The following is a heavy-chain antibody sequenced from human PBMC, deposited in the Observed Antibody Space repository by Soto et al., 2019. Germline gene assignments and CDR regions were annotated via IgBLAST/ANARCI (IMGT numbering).Heavy chain of an antibody. D-gene: IGHD3-10*01. J-gene: IGHJ6*02. CDR3: ARVTMVRGHYYYGMDV. Sequence: SETLSLTCTVSGGSISSSSYYWGWIRQPPGKGLEWIGSIYYSGSTYYNPSLKSRVTISVDTSKNQFSLKLSSVTAADTAVYYCARVTMVRGHYYYGMDVWSQGTTVTVSS. CDR1: GGSISSSSYY. V-gene: IGHV4-39*01. CDR2: IYYSGST.